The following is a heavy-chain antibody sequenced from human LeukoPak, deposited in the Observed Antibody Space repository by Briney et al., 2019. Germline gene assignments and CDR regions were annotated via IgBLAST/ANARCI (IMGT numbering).Heavy chain of an antibody. Sequence: GGSLRLSCAASGFTFSNDWMHWVRQAPGRGLVWVSRINTDGSTTTYADSVKGRFTISRDNAKNALYLQMNSLRVEDTAVYYCARGRGGSYHYWGQGTLVTVSS. V-gene: IGHV3-74*01. CDR1: GFTFSNDW. D-gene: IGHD1-26*01. J-gene: IGHJ4*02. CDR3: ARGRGGSYHY. CDR2: INTDGSTT.